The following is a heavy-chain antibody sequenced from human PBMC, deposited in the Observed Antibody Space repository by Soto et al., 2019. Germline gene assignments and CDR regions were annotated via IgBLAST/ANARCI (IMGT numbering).Heavy chain of an antibody. Sequence: GRHRILKAQGKGVEWVAVIWYDGSNKYYADSVKGRFTISRDNSKNTLYLQMKSLRAEDTALYYCARDRITRTELFFQHWGKGTLVTVSS. D-gene: IGHD3-10*01. CDR1: G. J-gene: IGHJ1*01. CDR2: IWYDGSNK. V-gene: IGHV3-33*01. CDR3: ARDRITRTELFFQH.